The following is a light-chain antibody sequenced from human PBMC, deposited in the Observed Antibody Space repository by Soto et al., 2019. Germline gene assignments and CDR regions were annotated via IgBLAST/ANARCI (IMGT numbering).Light chain of an antibody. Sequence: DIQMTQSPSTLSASVGVRVTITCRASQSISSWLAWYQQKPGKAPKLLIYKASSLESGVPSRFSGSGSGTEFTLTISSLQPDDFATYYCQQYNSRGYTFGQGTKLEIK. CDR2: KAS. CDR1: QSISSW. CDR3: QQYNSRGYT. V-gene: IGKV1-5*03. J-gene: IGKJ2*01.